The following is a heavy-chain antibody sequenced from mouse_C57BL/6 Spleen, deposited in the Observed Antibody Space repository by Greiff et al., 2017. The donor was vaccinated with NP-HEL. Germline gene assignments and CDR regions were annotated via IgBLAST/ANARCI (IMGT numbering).Heavy chain of an antibody. CDR3: ARDDDGPGFAY. J-gene: IGHJ3*01. Sequence: EVQLQESGPGMVKPSQSLSLTCTVTGYSITSGYDWHWIRHFPGNKLEWMGYISYSGSTNYNPSLKSRISITHDTSKNHFFLKLNSVTTEDTATYYCARDDDGPGFAYWGQGTLVTVSA. D-gene: IGHD2-3*01. CDR2: ISYSGST. V-gene: IGHV3-1*01. CDR1: GYSITSGYD.